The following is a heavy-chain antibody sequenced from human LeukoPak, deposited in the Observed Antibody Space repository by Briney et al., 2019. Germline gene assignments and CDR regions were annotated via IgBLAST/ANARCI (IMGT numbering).Heavy chain of an antibody. V-gene: IGHV3-7*01. CDR3: ARDQNFYDTTGEGYFQH. D-gene: IGHD3-22*01. CDR2: INQDGSVR. J-gene: IGHJ1*01. Sequence: GGSLRLSCAASGFTFGTFWMSWVRQAPGRGLEWVAKINQDGSVRDHVDSVKGRFTISRDNANNFLHLQMNSLRADDAAVYYCARDQNFYDTTGEGYFQHWGQGTLVTVSS. CDR1: GFTFGTFW.